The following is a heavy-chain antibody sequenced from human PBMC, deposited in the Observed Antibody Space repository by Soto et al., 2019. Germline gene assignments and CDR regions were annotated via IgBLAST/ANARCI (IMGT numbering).Heavy chain of an antibody. CDR2: INPATGAA. CDR1: GYPVTAYY. D-gene: IGHD3-3*01. Sequence: QLHLVQSGAVVKKPGASVTVSCSASGYPVTAYYMLWVRQAPGRGLEWMGGINPATGAATYTQTFQGRVTTTRDPTTSTVFMEARGPTSAAAAACYCARRGGVGVAGSAAFDMWGQGPLVTVSS. J-gene: IGHJ3*02. CDR3: ARRGGVGVAGSAAFDM. V-gene: IGHV1-2*02.